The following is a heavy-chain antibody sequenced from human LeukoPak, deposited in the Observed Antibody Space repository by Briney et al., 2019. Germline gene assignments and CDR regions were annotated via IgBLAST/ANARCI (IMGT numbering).Heavy chain of an antibody. CDR1: GYTFTSYG. J-gene: IGHJ4*02. CDR2: ISGYNGNT. CDR3: ARAWLRLNPYFDY. Sequence: ASVKVSCKASGYTFTSYGISWVRQAPGQGLEWMGWISGYNGNTNYAQNLQGRVTMTTDTSTSTVCMELRSLRSDDTAVYYCARAWLRLNPYFDYWGQGTLVTVSS. V-gene: IGHV1-18*01. D-gene: IGHD5-12*01.